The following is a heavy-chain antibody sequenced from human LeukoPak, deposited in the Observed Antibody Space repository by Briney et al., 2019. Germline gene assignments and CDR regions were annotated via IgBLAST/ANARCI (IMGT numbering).Heavy chain of an antibody. Sequence: SETLSLTCTVSRGSISSGAYYWTWIPQPAGKGLEWIGRLYTYENTNYNPSLESRVSISVDTSKSQFYLILTSLTAADTAVYFCARGVVTDVYYLDVWGEGTTVIGSS. CDR1: RGSISSGAYY. D-gene: IGHD4-23*01. V-gene: IGHV4-61*02. CDR3: ARGVVTDVYYLDV. J-gene: IGHJ6*03. CDR2: LYTYENT.